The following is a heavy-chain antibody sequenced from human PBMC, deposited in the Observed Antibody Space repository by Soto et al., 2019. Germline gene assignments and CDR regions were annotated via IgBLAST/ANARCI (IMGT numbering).Heavy chain of an antibody. J-gene: IGHJ3*02. D-gene: IGHD1-26*01. Sequence: EVQLVESGGGLVQPGGSLRLSCAASGFSFNSYEMNWVRQSPGKGLEFISYIDTRATTITYAESVKGRFAISRDNAKSSLFLQMTSLRAEDTAVYYCARGVGLSGKYYALDIWGQGTMVTVSS. CDR1: GFSFNSYE. V-gene: IGHV3-48*03. CDR2: IDTRATTI. CDR3: ARGVGLSGKYYALDI.